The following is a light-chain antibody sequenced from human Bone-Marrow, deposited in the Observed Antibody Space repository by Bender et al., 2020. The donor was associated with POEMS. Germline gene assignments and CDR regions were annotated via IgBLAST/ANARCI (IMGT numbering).Light chain of an antibody. Sequence: QSVLTQPPSASGTPGQRVTISCSGGSSNIGAHAVNWYQHLPGTAPKLLIYSSHRRPSEVPDRFSGSRSGTSASLAITGLQADDEADYYCQSFDRSLGGSVFGGGTKLTVL. J-gene: IGLJ2*01. CDR2: SSH. CDR3: QSFDRSLGGSV. CDR1: SSNIGAHA. V-gene: IGLV1-44*01.